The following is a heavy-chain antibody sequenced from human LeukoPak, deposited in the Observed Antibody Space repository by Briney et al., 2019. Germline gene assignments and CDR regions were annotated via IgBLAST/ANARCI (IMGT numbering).Heavy chain of an antibody. CDR2: INHSGST. D-gene: IGHD3-9*01. CDR1: GGSFSSYY. Sequence: SETLSLTCAVYGGSFSSYYWSWIRQPPGKGLEWIGEINHSGSTNYNPSLKSRVTIPVDTSKNQFSLKLSSVTAADTAVYYCARGSKYYDILGWGQGTLVTVSS. V-gene: IGHV4-34*01. CDR3: ARGSKYYDILG. J-gene: IGHJ4*02.